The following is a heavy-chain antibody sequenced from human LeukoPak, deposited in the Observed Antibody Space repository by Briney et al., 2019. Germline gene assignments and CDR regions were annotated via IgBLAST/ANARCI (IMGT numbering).Heavy chain of an antibody. Sequence: ASVKVSCKASGYTFTTYNINWVRQAPGQGLEWMGWISGYNGNTNYAQKLQGRVTMTTDTSTSTAYMDLRSLTFDDTAIYYCTKDWHILTGRNCFDPWGQGTLVTVSS. CDR2: ISGYNGNT. CDR1: GYTFTTYN. V-gene: IGHV1-18*01. D-gene: IGHD3-9*01. J-gene: IGHJ5*02. CDR3: TKDWHILTGRNCFDP.